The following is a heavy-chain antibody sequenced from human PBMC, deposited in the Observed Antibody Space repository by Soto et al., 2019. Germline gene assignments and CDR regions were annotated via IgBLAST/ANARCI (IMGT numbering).Heavy chain of an antibody. CDR2: IHYSGST. D-gene: IGHD1-26*01. Sequence: QVQLQESGPGLVKPSETLSLTCTVSGGSISSHYWRWIRQPPGKGLEWIGYIHYSGSTNYNPSLMSRVTISVETSMNQFARKLNAVSAADTAVYYCARRGSGSYPNDYGLDVWGRGTTVTDSS. CDR1: GGSISSHY. CDR3: ARRGSGSYPNDYGLDV. J-gene: IGHJ6*02. V-gene: IGHV4-59*11.